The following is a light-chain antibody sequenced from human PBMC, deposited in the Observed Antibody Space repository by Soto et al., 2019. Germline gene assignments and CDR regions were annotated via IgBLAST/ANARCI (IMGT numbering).Light chain of an antibody. Sequence: QSALTQPASVSGSPGQSITISCTGTSSDVGGYNYVSWYQQHPGKAPKLMIFEVSKRPSGVSYRFSGSTSGNTASLTISGLQAEDEADYYCSSYTSSNTYVFGSGTKSPS. CDR1: SSDVGGYNY. J-gene: IGLJ1*01. CDR3: SSYTSSNTYV. V-gene: IGLV2-14*01. CDR2: EVS.